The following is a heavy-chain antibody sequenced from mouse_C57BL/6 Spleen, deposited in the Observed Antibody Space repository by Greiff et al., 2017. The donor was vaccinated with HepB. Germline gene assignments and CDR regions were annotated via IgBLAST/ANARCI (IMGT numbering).Heavy chain of an antibody. CDR3: AREEDGSSSGWFAY. J-gene: IGHJ3*01. CDR1: GYTFTSYW. V-gene: IGHV1-64*01. Sequence: VQLQQPGAELVKPGASVKLSCKASGYTFTSYWMHWVKQRPGQGLEWIGMIHPNSGSTNYNEKFKSKATLTVDKSSSTAYMQLSSLTSEDSAVYYCAREEDGSSSGWFAYWGQGTLVTVSA. CDR2: IHPNSGST. D-gene: IGHD1-1*01.